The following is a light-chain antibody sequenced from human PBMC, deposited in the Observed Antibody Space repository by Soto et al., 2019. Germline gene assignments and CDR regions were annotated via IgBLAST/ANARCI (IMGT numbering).Light chain of an antibody. CDR2: AAS. J-gene: IGKJ4*01. V-gene: IGKV1-8*01. CDR1: QGISSY. Sequence: AIRMTQSPSSFSASTGDRVTITCRASQGISSYLAWYQQKPGKAPKLLIYAASTLQSGVPSRFSGSGSGTDFTLTISCLQSEDFATYYCQQYYSYPLLFGGGTKV. CDR3: QQYYSYPLL.